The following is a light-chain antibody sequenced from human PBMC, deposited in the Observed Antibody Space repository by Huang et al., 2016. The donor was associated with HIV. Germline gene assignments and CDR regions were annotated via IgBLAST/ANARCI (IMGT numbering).Light chain of an antibody. CDR2: DAS. V-gene: IGKV1-33*01. CDR3: QQYDNLPRT. CDR1: QDISNY. J-gene: IGKJ1*01. Sequence: DIQMTQSPSSLSASVGDRVTITCQASQDISNYLNWYQQKPGKAPKLLIYDASNLDRGVASRYSGSGVGTDFTFTIISLQPEDISTYYCQQYDNLPRTVGQGTKVEIK.